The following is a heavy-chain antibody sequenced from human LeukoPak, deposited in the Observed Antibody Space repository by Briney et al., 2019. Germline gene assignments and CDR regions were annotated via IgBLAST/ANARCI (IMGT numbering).Heavy chain of an antibody. V-gene: IGHV1-18*01. J-gene: IGHJ4*02. CDR1: GYTFTNYG. CDR2: ISGYNDNT. Sequence: ASVKVSCKASGYTFTNYGISWVRQAPGQGLEWMGWISGYNDNTIYAQKLQGRVTLTTDTSTSTAYVELRSLRSDDTAVYYCAREVTVAGNEPDYWGQGTLVTVSS. D-gene: IGHD1-1*01. CDR3: AREVTVAGNEPDY.